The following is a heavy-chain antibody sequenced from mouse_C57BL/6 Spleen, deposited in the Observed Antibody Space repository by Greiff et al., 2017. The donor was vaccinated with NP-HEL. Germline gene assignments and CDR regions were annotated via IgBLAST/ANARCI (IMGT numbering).Heavy chain of an antibody. D-gene: IGHD1-1*01. CDR2: INPGSGGT. CDR3: ARGYYYGSSQYYFDY. V-gene: IGHV1-54*01. CDR1: GYAFTNYL. J-gene: IGHJ2*01. Sequence: QVQLQQSGAELVRPGTSVKVSCKASGYAFTNYLIEWVKQRPGQGLEWIGVINPGSGGTNYNEKFKGKATLTADKSSSTAYMQLSSLTSEDSAVYFCARGYYYGSSQYYFDYWGQGTTLTVSS.